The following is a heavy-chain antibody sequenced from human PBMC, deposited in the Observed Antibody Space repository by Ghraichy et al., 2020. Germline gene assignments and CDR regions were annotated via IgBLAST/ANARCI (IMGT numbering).Heavy chain of an antibody. CDR3: ARDPGYCSGGRCYLEQFDC. V-gene: IGHV3-30*03. Sequence: GGSLRLSCAASGFTFSSYGMHWVRQAPGKGLEWVAVISYDGSNKYYADSVKGRFTISRDNSKNTLYLQMNSLRAEDTAVYYCARDPGYCSGGRCYLEQFDCWGQGTLVTVSS. CDR2: ISYDGSNK. J-gene: IGHJ4*02. D-gene: IGHD2-15*01. CDR1: GFTFSSYG.